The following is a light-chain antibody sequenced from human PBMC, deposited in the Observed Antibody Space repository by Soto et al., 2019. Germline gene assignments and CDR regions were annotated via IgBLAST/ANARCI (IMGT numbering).Light chain of an antibody. CDR2: AAS. J-gene: IGKJ1*01. V-gene: IGKV3-20*01. CDR3: QQYGSSPKT. Sequence: IVLTQSPGTLSLSPGDRATLSCRSNQTIISTYLAWYQQKPGQAPRLLIYAASTRATGIPDRFSGSGSGTDFTLTISRLEPEDFAVYYCQQYGSSPKTFGQGTKVDIK. CDR1: QTIISTY.